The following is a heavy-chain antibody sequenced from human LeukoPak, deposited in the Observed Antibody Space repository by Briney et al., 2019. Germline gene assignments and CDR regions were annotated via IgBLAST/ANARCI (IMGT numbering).Heavy chain of an antibody. Sequence: ESGPALVKPTQILTLTCTFSGFSLSTSGMCVNWIRQPPGKALEWLARIDWADDKYYSTSLKTRLTISKDTSKNQVVLTMSNMDPVDTATYYCARTPGTGAFDIWGQGTMVAVSS. V-gene: IGHV2-70*11. CDR2: IDWADDK. D-gene: IGHD3-10*01. CDR3: ARTPGTGAFDI. J-gene: IGHJ3*02. CDR1: GFSLSTSGMC.